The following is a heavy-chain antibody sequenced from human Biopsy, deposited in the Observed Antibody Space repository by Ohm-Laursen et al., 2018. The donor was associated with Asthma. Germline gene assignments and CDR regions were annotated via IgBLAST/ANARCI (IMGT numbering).Heavy chain of an antibody. Sequence: SLRLSCAASGFSFDDCAMHWVRQAPGKGLEWVSSISWNSGNIDYADSVKGRFTISRDNAKNSLYLQMQSLRPEDTAFYYRAKSADYYDSTDYLDFWGRGTLVTVSS. CDR1: GFSFDDCA. D-gene: IGHD3-22*01. J-gene: IGHJ4*01. CDR2: ISWNSGNI. V-gene: IGHV3-9*01. CDR3: AKSADYYDSTDYLDF.